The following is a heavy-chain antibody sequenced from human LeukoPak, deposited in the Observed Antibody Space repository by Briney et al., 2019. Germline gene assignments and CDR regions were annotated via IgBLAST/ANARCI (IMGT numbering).Heavy chain of an antibody. CDR3: ARELGSSYAYGMDV. D-gene: IGHD3-10*01. J-gene: IGHJ6*02. CDR1: GGSVSSGAYY. Sequence: PSETLSLTCTVSGGSVSSGAYYWTCIRQPPGKGLEWIGYIYDSAYTKYNPSLRSRVTISVDTSKNQFSLTLDSVTAADTAVYYCARELGSSYAYGMDVWGQGTTVTVSS. CDR2: IYDSAYT. V-gene: IGHV4-61*08.